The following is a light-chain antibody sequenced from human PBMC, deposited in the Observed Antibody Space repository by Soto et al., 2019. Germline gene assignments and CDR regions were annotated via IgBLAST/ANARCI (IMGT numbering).Light chain of an antibody. CDR3: SAWDDNIYGPV. CDR2: RDN. Sequence: QLVLTQPPSASGTPGQRVAISCSGGSSDIGSNPVNWYLHLPGAAPKLLIYRDNQRPSGVPDRFSGSKSGTSASLTISGLQSEDEAEYFCSAWDDNIYGPVFGGGTQRTVL. J-gene: IGLJ2*01. CDR1: SSDIGSNP. V-gene: IGLV1-44*01.